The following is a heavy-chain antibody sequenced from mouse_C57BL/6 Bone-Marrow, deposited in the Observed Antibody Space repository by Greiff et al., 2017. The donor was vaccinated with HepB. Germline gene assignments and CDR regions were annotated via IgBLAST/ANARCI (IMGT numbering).Heavy chain of an antibody. V-gene: IGHV1-50*01. Sequence: VQLQQPGAELVKPGASVKLSCKASGYTFTSYWMQWVKQRPGQGLEWIGEIDPSDSYTNYNQKFKGKATLTVDTSSSTAYIQLSSLTSEDSAVYYCYYGSSYYWGQGTTLTVSS. CDR3: YYGSSYY. CDR1: GYTFTSYW. CDR2: IDPSDSYT. D-gene: IGHD1-1*01. J-gene: IGHJ2*01.